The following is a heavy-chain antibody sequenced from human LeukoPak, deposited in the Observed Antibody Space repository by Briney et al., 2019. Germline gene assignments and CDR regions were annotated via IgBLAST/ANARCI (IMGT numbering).Heavy chain of an antibody. V-gene: IGHV4-34*01. CDR1: GGSFSGYY. D-gene: IGHD3-22*01. J-gene: IGHJ5*02. CDR3: ARGLQQYYYDSSGYFRFDP. Sequence: SETLSLTCAVYGGSFSGYYWSWVRQPPGKGLEWIGEINHSGSTNYNPSLKSRVTISVDTSKNQFSLKLSSVTAADTAVYYCARGLQQYYYDSSGYFRFDPWGQGTLVTVSS. CDR2: INHSGST.